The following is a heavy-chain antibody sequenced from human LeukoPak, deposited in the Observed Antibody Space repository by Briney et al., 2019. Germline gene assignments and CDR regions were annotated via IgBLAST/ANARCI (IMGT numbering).Heavy chain of an antibody. CDR3: ARGRGYSSGWYGDWFDP. V-gene: IGHV1-8*01. CDR2: MNPNSGNT. D-gene: IGHD6-19*01. J-gene: IGHJ5*02. Sequence: ASVKVSCKASGYTFTSYDIKWVRQATGQGLEWMGWMNPNSGNTGYAQKFQGRVNMTRNTSISTAYMELSSLRSEDTAVYYCARGRGYSSGWYGDWFDPWGQGTLVTVSS. CDR1: GYTFTSYD.